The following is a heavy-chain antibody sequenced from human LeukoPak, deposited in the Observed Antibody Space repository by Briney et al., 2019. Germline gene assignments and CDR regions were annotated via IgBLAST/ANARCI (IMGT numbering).Heavy chain of an antibody. CDR1: GFTFSSYW. V-gene: IGHV3-7*01. D-gene: IGHD6-19*01. Sequence: GGSLRLSCAASGFTFSSYWMSWVRQAPGTGLEWVANIKQDGSENYYVDSVKGRFTISRDNAKNSLYLQMNSLRAEDTAVYYCASYRVSSSAWSCYDYWGQGNLVTVSS. CDR2: IKQDGSEN. J-gene: IGHJ4*02. CDR3: ASYRVSSSAWSCYDY.